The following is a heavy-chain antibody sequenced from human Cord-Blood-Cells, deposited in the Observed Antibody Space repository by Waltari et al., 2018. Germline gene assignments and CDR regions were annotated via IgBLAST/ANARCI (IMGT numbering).Heavy chain of an antibody. V-gene: IGHV3-74*01. CDR3: ASPGEAGGHWYFDL. CDR1: GFTFSSYW. J-gene: IGHJ2*01. CDR2: INSGGSST. Sequence: EVQLVESGGGLVQPGGSLRLSCAASGFTFSSYWMHWVRQAPGKGLGWVSRINSGGSSTSYADPVKGRFTISRDNAKNTLYLQMNSLRAEDTAVYYCASPGEAGGHWYFDLWGRGTLVTVSS. D-gene: IGHD3-16*01.